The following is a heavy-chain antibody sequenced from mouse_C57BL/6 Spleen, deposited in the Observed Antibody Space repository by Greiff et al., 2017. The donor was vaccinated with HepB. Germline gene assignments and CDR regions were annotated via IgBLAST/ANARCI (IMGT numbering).Heavy chain of an antibody. V-gene: IGHV1-80*01. CDR1: GYAFSSYW. J-gene: IGHJ3*02. D-gene: IGHD2-3*01. CDR3: ARRGSYDGYDV. CDR2: IYPGDGDT. Sequence: QVQLKESGAELVKPGASVKISRKASGYAFSSYWMNWVKQRPGKGLEWIGQIYPGDGDTNYNGKFKGKATLTADKSSSTAYMQLSSLTSEDSAVYFCARRGSYDGYDVWGQGTLVTVSA.